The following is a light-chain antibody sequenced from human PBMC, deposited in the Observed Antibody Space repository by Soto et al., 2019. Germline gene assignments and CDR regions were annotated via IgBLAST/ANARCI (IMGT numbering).Light chain of an antibody. Sequence: EIVLTQSPGTLSLSPGERATLSCRASQSVSRDYLAWYHQKPGQAPRLPIYGASSRATGIPDRFSGSGSGTGFTLTISRLEPEDFAVYYCQQYGGSITFGQGTRLEIK. J-gene: IGKJ5*01. CDR2: GAS. V-gene: IGKV3-20*01. CDR1: QSVSRDY. CDR3: QQYGGSIT.